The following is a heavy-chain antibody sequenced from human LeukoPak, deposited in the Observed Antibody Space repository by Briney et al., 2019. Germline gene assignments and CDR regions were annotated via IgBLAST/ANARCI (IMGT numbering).Heavy chain of an antibody. CDR3: AKDPGYSSSSEGY. CDR1: GFTFSSYA. Sequence: GGSLRLSCAASGFTFSSYAMSWVRQAPGKGLEWVSAISGSGGSPYYADSVKGRFTISRDNSKNTLYLQMNSLRAEDTAVYYCAKDPGYSSSSEGYWGQGTLVTVSS. CDR2: ISGSGGSP. D-gene: IGHD6-6*01. J-gene: IGHJ4*02. V-gene: IGHV3-23*01.